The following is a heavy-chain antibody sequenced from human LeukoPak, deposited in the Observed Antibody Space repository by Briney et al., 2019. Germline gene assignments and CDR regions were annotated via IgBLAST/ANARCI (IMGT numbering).Heavy chain of an antibody. Sequence: PGGSLRLSCAASGFTFSSYAMHWVRQAPGKGLEWVAVISYDGSNKYYADSVKGRFTISRDYSKNTLYLQMNSLRAEDTAVYYCARLSNSGYEGNFDYWGQGTLVTVSS. V-gene: IGHV3-30*04. CDR3: ARLSNSGYEGNFDY. CDR1: GFTFSSYA. D-gene: IGHD3-22*01. CDR2: ISYDGSNK. J-gene: IGHJ4*02.